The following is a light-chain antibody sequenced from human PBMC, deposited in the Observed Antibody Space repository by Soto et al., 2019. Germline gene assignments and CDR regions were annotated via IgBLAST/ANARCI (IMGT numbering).Light chain of an antibody. J-gene: IGKJ4*01. CDR2: GAS. Sequence: EIVLTQSPGTLSLSPEERATLSCRASQSVSSSYLAWYQQKPGQAPRLLIYGASSRATGIPDRFSGSGSGTDFTLTISRLEPEDFAVYYCHQYVSSPLTFGGGTKVEIK. V-gene: IGKV3-20*01. CDR3: HQYVSSPLT. CDR1: QSVSSSY.